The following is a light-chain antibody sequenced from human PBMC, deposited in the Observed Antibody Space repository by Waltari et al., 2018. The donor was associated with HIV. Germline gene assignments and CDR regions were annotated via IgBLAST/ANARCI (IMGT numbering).Light chain of an antibody. J-gene: IGLJ3*02. CDR3: AAWDNSLSAPV. Sequence: QSVMTQPPSASGTPGRRVTTSCSGSSSNIRSNYVYWYQQLPGTAPKLLIYRNNQRPSGVPDRCSGSKSGTSASLAISGLRSEDEADYYCAAWDNSLSAPVFGGGTKLTVL. CDR2: RNN. V-gene: IGLV1-47*01. CDR1: SSNIRSNY.